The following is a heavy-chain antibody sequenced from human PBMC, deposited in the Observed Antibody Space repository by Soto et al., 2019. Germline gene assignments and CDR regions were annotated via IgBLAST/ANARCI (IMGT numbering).Heavy chain of an antibody. Sequence: PGGSLRLSCAASGFTFSSYSMNWVRQAPGKGLEWVSSISSSSSYIYYADSVKGRFTISRDNAKNSLYLQMNSLRAEDTAVYYCARDRVVAATAYCFVYWGPGPLLTISS. CDR1: GFTFSSYS. CDR3: ARDRVVAATAYCFVY. V-gene: IGHV3-21*01. J-gene: IGHJ4*02. CDR2: ISSSSSYI. D-gene: IGHD2-15*01.